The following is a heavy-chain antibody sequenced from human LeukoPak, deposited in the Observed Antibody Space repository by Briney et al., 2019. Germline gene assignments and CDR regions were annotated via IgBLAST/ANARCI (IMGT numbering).Heavy chain of an antibody. CDR2: IYYSGST. V-gene: IGHV4-39*01. D-gene: IGHD1-7*01. CDR1: GGSISSSSYY. Sequence: PSETLSLTCTVPGGSISSSSYYWGWIRQPPGKGLEWIGSIYYSGSTYYNPSLKSRVTISVDTSKNQFSLKLSSVTAADTAVYYCARQAELELDYYYYYMDVWGKGTTVTVSS. J-gene: IGHJ6*03. CDR3: ARQAELELDYYYYYMDV.